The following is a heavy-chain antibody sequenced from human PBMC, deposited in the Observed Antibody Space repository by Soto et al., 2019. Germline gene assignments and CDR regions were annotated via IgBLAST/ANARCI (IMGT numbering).Heavy chain of an antibody. V-gene: IGHV5-10-1*01. CDR3: ARGVKMATPHKYYFDY. J-gene: IGHJ4*02. D-gene: IGHD5-12*01. CDR2: IDVCGSST. Sequence: KICSKSGGNSITSDWITGVRQMGRKGVGWRGRIDVCGSSTNYSKSFRGNITTSSDRSTNTAYLQWSSLKASDTAMYYCARGVKMATPHKYYFDYWGQGTLVTVSS. CDR1: GNSITSDW.